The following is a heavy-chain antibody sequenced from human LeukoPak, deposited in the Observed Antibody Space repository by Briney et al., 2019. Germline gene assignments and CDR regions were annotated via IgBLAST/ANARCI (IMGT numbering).Heavy chain of an antibody. D-gene: IGHD3-10*01. CDR3: ARGKYGSGSYSWFDP. J-gene: IGHJ5*02. CDR1: GFTFSSYS. CDR2: VSSSDSYI. Sequence: GGSLRLSCAASGFTFSSYSMNWVRQAPGKGLEWVSSVSSSDSYIFYADSVKGRFTISRDNAKNSLYLQMNSLRAEDTAVYYCARGKYGSGSYSWFDPWGQGTLVTVSS. V-gene: IGHV3-21*06.